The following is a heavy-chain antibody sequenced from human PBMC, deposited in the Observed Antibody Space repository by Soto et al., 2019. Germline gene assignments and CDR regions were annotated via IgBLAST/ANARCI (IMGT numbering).Heavy chain of an antibody. CDR1: GFSLSNARMG. CDR3: ARRIQLWSDAFDI. D-gene: IGHD5-18*01. J-gene: IGHJ3*02. V-gene: IGHV2-26*01. CDR2: IFSNDER. Sequence: QVTLKESGPVLVKPTETLTLTCTVSGFSLSNARMGVSWIRQPPGKALESLAHIFSNDERSYSTPLKSRLTISKDTSKSQVVLTMTNMDPVDKATYYCARRIQLWSDAFDIWGQGTMVTVSS.